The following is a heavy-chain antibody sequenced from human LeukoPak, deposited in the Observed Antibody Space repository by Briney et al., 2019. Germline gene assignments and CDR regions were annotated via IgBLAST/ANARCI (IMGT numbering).Heavy chain of an antibody. CDR2: INSEGGST. J-gene: IGHJ4*02. Sequence: GVSLRLSCAPSGFTFSIYWMHWVRHSPGKRLVWVSRINSEGGSTFSGDSVGGRFTISRDNAKNTLYLQVNSVRSEDTPVYFRARGAYPAYNSDSWGQGTLATVS. V-gene: IGHV3-74*01. CDR3: ARGAYPAYNSDS. CDR1: GFTFSIYW. D-gene: IGHD3-16*01.